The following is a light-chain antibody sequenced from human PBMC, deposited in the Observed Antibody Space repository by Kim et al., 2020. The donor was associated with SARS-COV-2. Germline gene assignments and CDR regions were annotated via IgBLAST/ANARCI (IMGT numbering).Light chain of an antibody. J-gene: IGKJ2*03. CDR3: HQYSSPPRS. CDR2: SAS. CDR1: QSVNRDF. Sequence: EIELTQSPDTLFSSPGERATLSCRDSQSVNRDFLAWYQQKPGQASRLLVHSASTRATGIADRFSGSGSGTDFSLTSSRLEPEDFAVYYCHQYSSPPRSFGQGTKLEI. V-gene: IGKV3-20*01.